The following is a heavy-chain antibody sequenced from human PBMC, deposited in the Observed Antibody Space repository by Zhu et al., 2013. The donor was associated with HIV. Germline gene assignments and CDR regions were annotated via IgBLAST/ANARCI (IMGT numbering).Heavy chain of an antibody. Sequence: QVQLVQSGAEVKKPGSSVRVSCKASGGTFSNYAVSWVRQAPGQGLEWMGGISPIFGTTDYAQKFQGRVTITADRSTSTAYLELRSLRSDDTAVYYCVLHPRSGGDEESWGQGTLVTVSS. CDR3: VLHPRSGGDEES. V-gene: IGHV1-69*06. CDR1: GGTFSNYA. D-gene: IGHD2-21*01. CDR2: ISPIFGTT. J-gene: IGHJ1*01.